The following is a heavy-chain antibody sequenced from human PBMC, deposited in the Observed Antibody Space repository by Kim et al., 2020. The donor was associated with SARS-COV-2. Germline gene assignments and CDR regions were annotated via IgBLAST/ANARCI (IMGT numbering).Heavy chain of an antibody. Sequence: GGSLRLSCAASGFTFSSYGMHWVRQAPGKGLEWVAVIWYDGSNKYYADSVKGRFTISRDNSKNTLYLQMNSLRAEDTAVYYCARDLAAAKLTRTLFRYYYYGMDVWGQGTTVTVSS. J-gene: IGHJ6*02. D-gene: IGHD6-25*01. V-gene: IGHV3-33*01. CDR1: GFTFSSYG. CDR3: ARDLAAAKLTRTLFRYYYYGMDV. CDR2: IWYDGSNK.